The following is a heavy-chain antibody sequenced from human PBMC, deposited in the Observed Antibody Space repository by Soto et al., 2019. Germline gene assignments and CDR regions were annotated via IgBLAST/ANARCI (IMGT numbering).Heavy chain of an antibody. CDR3: SNGPISTAGDFDF. D-gene: IGHD3-10*01. J-gene: IGHJ4*02. Sequence: QVQLVQSGAEVKKPGSSVRVSCKTSGGTFSGFVVNWVRQAPGQGLEWMGGIIPTFGTAKYAQKFQGRFILTADELTDTAFLELSSLRFDDTAVYYCSNGPISTAGDFDFWGQGTRVTVSS. V-gene: IGHV1-69*01. CDR2: IIPTFGTA. CDR1: GGTFSGFV.